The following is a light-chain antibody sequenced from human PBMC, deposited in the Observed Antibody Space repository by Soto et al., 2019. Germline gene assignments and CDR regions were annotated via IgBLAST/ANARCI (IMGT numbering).Light chain of an antibody. CDR2: GSS. Sequence: QLVLTQPPSVSGAPGQRVTISCTGGSSNIGAGYDVHWYQQLPGTAPKLLISGSSNRHSGVPDRFSGSKSGTSASLAITGLQAEDEADYYCPSYDISRSGWVFGGGTKLTVL. V-gene: IGLV1-40*01. CDR3: PSYDISRSGWV. CDR1: SSNIGAGYD. J-gene: IGLJ3*02.